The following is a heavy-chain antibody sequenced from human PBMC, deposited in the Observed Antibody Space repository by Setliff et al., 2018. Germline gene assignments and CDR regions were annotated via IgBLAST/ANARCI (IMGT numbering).Heavy chain of an antibody. D-gene: IGHD3-3*01. CDR2: VYSHGDT. V-gene: IGHV4-4*07. J-gene: IGHJ4*02. Sequence: SETLSLTCSVSGGLIYDHWWTWVRQTAGEGLQWIGRVYSHGDTEYNPSLKSRVTILVDTSNNQFSLHLTSVTAADTARYFCARERQGGFLEWSPFDSWGRGILVTVSS. CDR3: ARERQGGFLEWSPFDS. CDR1: GGLIYDHW.